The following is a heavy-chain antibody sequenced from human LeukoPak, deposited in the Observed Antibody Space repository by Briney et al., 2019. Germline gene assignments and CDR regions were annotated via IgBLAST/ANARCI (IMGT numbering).Heavy chain of an antibody. CDR2: ISAYNGNT. J-gene: IGHJ6*04. CDR1: GYTFTSYG. Sequence: AAVRVSSMASGYTFTSYGTSGGREAPGQGLEWRGWISAYNGNTNYAQKLQGRGTMTTDTSTSTAYMELRSLRSDDTAVYYCARRELLWFGEFAAGMDVWGKGTTVTVSS. CDR3: ARRELLWFGEFAAGMDV. D-gene: IGHD3-10*01. V-gene: IGHV1-18*04.